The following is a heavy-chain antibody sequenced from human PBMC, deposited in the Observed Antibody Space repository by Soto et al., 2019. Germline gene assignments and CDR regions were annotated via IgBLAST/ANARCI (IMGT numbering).Heavy chain of an antibody. J-gene: IGHJ3*02. Sequence: EVQLLESGGGLVQPGGSLRLSCAASGFTFSSYAMSWVRQAPGKGLEWVSAISGSGGSTYYADSVKGRFTISRDNSKNTLDLQMNSLRAEDTAVYYCAKPLQLSGSYYGDAFDIWGQGTMVTVSS. CDR1: GFTFSSYA. CDR2: ISGSGGST. CDR3: AKPLQLSGSYYGDAFDI. D-gene: IGHD1-26*01. V-gene: IGHV3-23*01.